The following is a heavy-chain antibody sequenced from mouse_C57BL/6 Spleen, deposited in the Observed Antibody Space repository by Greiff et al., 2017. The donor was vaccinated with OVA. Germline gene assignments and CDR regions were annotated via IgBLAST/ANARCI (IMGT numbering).Heavy chain of an antibody. V-gene: IGHV1-81*01. CDR3: AGSGLRDGEYYCDY. CDR1: GYTFTSYG. Sequence: VQLQQSGAELARPGASVKLSCKASGYTFTSYGISWVKQRTGQGLEWIGEIYPRSGNTYYNEKFKGKATLTADKSSSTAYMELRSLTSEDSAVYFCAGSGLRDGEYYCDYWGQGTTLTVSS. J-gene: IGHJ2*01. CDR2: IYPRSGNT. D-gene: IGHD2-4*01.